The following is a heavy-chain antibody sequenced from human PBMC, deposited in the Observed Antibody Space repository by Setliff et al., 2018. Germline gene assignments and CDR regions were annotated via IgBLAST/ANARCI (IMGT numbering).Heavy chain of an antibody. CDR1: GGTFSSYA. CDR2: IIPIFGTA. CDR3: ARDSTVTTDYYYYYMDV. J-gene: IGHJ6*03. V-gene: IGHV1-69*13. D-gene: IGHD4-17*01. Sequence: GASVKVSCKASGGTFSSYAISWMRQAPGQGLEWMGGIIPIFGTANYAQKFQGRVTITADESTSTAYMELSSLRSEDTAVYYCARDSTVTTDYYYYYMDVWGKGTTVTVSS.